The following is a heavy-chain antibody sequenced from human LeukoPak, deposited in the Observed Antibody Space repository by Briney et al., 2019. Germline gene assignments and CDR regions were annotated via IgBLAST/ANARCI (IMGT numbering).Heavy chain of an antibody. J-gene: IGHJ5*02. CDR3: AKSLLSGWFDP. D-gene: IGHD6-25*01. CDR2: ISGSGGST. CDR1: GFTFSSYG. V-gene: IGHV3-23*01. Sequence: GGSLRLSCAASGFTFSSYGMHWVRQAPGKGLEWVSAISGSGGSTYYADSVKGRFTISRDNSKNTLYLQMNSLRAEDTAVYYCAKSLLSGWFDPWGQGTLVTVSS.